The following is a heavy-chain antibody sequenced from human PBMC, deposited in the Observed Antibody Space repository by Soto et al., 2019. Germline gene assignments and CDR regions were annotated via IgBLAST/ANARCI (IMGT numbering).Heavy chain of an antibody. V-gene: IGHV3-23*01. CDR1: GFTCRSYD. CDR3: AKATATGGGAFDI. Sequence: PGGSLRLSCAASGFTCRSYDMRWVRQAPGKGLEWVSTILVGGSTHYPDSVKGRFTISRDDSKNTVFLQMNSLTAGDTAVYYCAKATATGGGAFDICGQGTMVTVSS. J-gene: IGHJ3*02. D-gene: IGHD3-9*01. CDR2: ILVGGST.